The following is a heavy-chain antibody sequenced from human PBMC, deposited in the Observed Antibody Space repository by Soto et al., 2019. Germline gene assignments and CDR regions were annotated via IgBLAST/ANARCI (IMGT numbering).Heavy chain of an antibody. CDR2: IIPTLDIT. CDR1: GGTPSRYS. V-gene: IGHV1-69*04. J-gene: IGHJ5*02. D-gene: IGHD3-9*01. CDR3: ARDHNIRRGDDWFSNWLDP. Sequence: GASVKVSCKASGGTPSRYSISWVRQAPGQGLEWMGRIIPTLDITIYAQQFQGRVTVTTDKATGTANMELTNLTYEDTAMYFCARDHNIRRGDDWFSNWLDPWGQGTLVTVSS.